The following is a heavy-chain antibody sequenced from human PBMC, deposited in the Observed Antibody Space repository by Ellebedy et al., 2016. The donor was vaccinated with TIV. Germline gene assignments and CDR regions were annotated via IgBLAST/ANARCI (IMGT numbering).Heavy chain of an antibody. CDR2: MNPNSGNT. CDR3: ARGPFMITFGGVIMDV. CDR1: GYTFPSYD. Sequence: AASVKVSCKASGYTFPSYDINWVRQATGHGLEWMGWMNPNSGNTGYAQQFQGRVTMTRNTSISTAYMELRSLRSEDTAVYYCARGPFMITFGGVIMDVWGQGTTVTVAS. D-gene: IGHD3-16*02. V-gene: IGHV1-8*01. J-gene: IGHJ6*02.